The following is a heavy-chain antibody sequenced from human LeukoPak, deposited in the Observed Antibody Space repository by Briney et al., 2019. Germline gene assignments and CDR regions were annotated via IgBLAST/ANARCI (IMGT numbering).Heavy chain of an antibody. CDR1: GFTFSSYW. CDR2: INSDGSST. D-gene: IGHD2-2*01. Sequence: GGSLRLSCAASGFTFSSYWMHWVRQAPGKGLVWVSRINSDGSSTSYADSVKGRFTISRDNAKNTLYLQMNSLRAEDTAVYYCARGYCSSTSCLIYYYYMDVWGKGTTVSVSS. V-gene: IGHV3-74*01. J-gene: IGHJ6*03. CDR3: ARGYCSSTSCLIYYYYMDV.